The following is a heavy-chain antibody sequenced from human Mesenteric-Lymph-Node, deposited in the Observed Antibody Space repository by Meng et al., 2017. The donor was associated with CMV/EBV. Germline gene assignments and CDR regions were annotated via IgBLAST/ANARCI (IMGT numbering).Heavy chain of an antibody. D-gene: IGHD5-24*01. J-gene: IGHJ3*02. Sequence: GESLKISCAASGFSFEKYGMSWVRQAPGKGLEWVAVISFDGTNKYYADSVKGRFTVSRDNSQNTLSLQMNSLRPEDTAVYYCAKAFRDGYIRDAFDIWGQGTMVTVSS. CDR1: GFSFEKYG. V-gene: IGHV3-30*18. CDR2: ISFDGTNK. CDR3: AKAFRDGYIRDAFDI.